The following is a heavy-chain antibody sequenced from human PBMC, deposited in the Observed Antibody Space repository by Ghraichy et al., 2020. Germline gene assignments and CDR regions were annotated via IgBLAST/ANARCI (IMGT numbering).Heavy chain of an antibody. CDR3: ARAPGYSSSQWGDFDY. J-gene: IGHJ4*02. D-gene: IGHD6-13*01. Sequence: SETLSLTCTVSGGSISSYYWSWIRQPPGKGLEWIGYIYYSGSTNYNPSLKSRVTISVDTSKNQFSLKLSSVTAADTAVYYCARAPGYSSSQWGDFDYWGQGTLVTVSS. V-gene: IGHV4-59*01. CDR2: IYYSGST. CDR1: GGSISSYY.